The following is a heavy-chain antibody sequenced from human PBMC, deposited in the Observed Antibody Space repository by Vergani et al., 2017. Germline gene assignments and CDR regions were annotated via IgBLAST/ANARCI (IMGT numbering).Heavy chain of an antibody. D-gene: IGHD3-16*01. CDR3: ARGGRVGVMMMDDAPHS. J-gene: IGHJ4*02. Sequence: QVHLVQSGAEVKKPGASVKFSCKASGYTFIDYYLHWVRQAPGQGLEWLAWINPKSGGTNNAQKFQGRVTVTRDTSITTAYMELSGLRSDDTAVYYCARGGRVGVMMMDDAPHSWGQGSLVYVSS. CDR1: GYTFIDYY. CDR2: INPKSGGT. V-gene: IGHV1-2*02.